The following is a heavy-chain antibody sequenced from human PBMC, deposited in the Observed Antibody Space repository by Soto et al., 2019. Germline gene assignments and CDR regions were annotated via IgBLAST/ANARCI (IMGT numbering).Heavy chain of an antibody. V-gene: IGHV3-23*01. CDR1: GFTFTTYT. J-gene: IGHJ4*02. CDR3: AKDGSYSSSWPYYFDH. D-gene: IGHD6-13*01. CDR2: ISGSGGHT. Sequence: EVQLLESGGGLVQPGGSLRLSCAASGFTFTTYTMSWLRQAPGTGLEWVSSISGSGGHTYYADSVKGRLIVSRDNSKNTLYLQMNSLRAEDTAVYYCAKDGSYSSSWPYYFDHWGQGTLVTVSS.